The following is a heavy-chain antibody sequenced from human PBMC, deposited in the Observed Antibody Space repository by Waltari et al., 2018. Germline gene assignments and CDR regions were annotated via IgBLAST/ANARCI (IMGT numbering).Heavy chain of an antibody. CDR1: GFTFGDYA. CDR2: IRSKAYGGTT. CDR3: TRVTITMIVVAEYYFDY. J-gene: IGHJ4*02. V-gene: IGHV3-49*03. D-gene: IGHD3-22*01. Sequence: EVQLVESGGGLVQPGRSLRLSCTASGFTFGDYALSWFRQAPGKGLEGVGFIRSKAYGGTTEYAASVKGRFTISRDDSKSIAYLQMNSLKTEDTAVYYCTRVTITMIVVAEYYFDYWGQGTLVTVSS.